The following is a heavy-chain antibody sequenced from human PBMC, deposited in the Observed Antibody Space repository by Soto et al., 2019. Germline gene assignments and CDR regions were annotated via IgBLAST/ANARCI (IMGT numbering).Heavy chain of an antibody. CDR2: IYSGGST. V-gene: IGHV3-66*01. CDR1: GFTVSSNY. J-gene: IGHJ5*02. Sequence: PGGSLRLSCAASGFTVSSNYMSWVRQAPGKGLEWVSVIYSGGSTYYADSVKGRFTISRDNSKNTLYLQMNSLRAEDTAVYYCARDLGYYDFWSGYLWFDPWGQGTLVTVSS. D-gene: IGHD3-3*01. CDR3: ARDLGYYDFWSGYLWFDP.